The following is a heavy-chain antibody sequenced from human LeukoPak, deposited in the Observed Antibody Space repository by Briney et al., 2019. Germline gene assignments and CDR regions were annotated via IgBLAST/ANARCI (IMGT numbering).Heavy chain of an antibody. CDR1: GFTFIDYG. Sequence: GGSLRLSCAATGFTFIDYGMHWVRQPPGKGLEWVSGIYWNGGGTDYADSVKGRFTISRDNAKNALYLQMTSLRPEDTALYYCAKHLRATNTYIFFGLDVWGQGTTVTVSS. CDR3: AKHLRATNTYIFFGLDV. D-gene: IGHD1-26*01. J-gene: IGHJ6*02. V-gene: IGHV3-9*01. CDR2: IYWNGGGT.